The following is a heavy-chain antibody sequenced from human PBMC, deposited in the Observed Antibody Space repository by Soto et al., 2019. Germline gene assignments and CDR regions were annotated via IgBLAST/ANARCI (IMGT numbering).Heavy chain of an antibody. V-gene: IGHV5-10-1*01. J-gene: IGHJ4*02. CDR2: IDPSDSYT. CDR1: GYSFTTYW. D-gene: IGHD1-7*01. CDR3: ARQELELSPFSDY. Sequence: PGESLKISCKGSGYSFTTYWIGWVRQMPGKGLEWMGRIDPSDSYTTYSPSFQGHVTISVDKSTSTAYLQWSSLKASDTAMYYCARQELELSPFSDYWGQGTLVTVSS.